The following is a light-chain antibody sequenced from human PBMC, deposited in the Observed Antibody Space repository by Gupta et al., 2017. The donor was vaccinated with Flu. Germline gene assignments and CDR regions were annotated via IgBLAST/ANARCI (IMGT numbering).Light chain of an antibody. V-gene: IGKV1-33*01. J-gene: IGKJ1*01. Sequence: DIRMTHSPSSLSASVGDRITITCQASEGISSCLDWYQQKPGKAPKLLIYDASNLETGIPSRFSGSGSGTEFTLTISSLQPEDFATYFCQQYDTLPLTFGQGTNVDIK. CDR3: QQYDTLPLT. CDR1: EGISSC. CDR2: DAS.